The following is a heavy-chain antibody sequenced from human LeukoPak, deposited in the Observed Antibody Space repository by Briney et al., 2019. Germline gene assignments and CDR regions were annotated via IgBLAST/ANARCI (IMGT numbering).Heavy chain of an antibody. J-gene: IGHJ5*02. CDR3: ARDGSSSTPGFDP. CDR1: GFTFSSYA. Sequence: GGSLRLSCAASGFTFSSYAMHWVRQAPGKGLEWVAVISYDGSNKYYADSVKGRFTISRDNSKNTLYLQMNSLRAEDTAVYYCARDGSSSTPGFDPWGQGTLVTVSS. V-gene: IGHV3-30-3*01. CDR2: ISYDGSNK. D-gene: IGHD6-6*01.